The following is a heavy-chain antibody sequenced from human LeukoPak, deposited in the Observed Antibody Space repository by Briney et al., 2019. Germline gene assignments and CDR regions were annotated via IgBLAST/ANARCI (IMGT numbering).Heavy chain of an antibody. CDR2: ISSSSRYI. J-gene: IGHJ6*03. Sequence: PGGSLRLSCAASGFTFNRYSMNWVRQAPGQGLEWVSSISSSSRYIYYADSVKGRFTISRDNAKNSLYLQMNSLRSEDTAVYYCARDREEDYYMDVWGKGTTVTVSS. V-gene: IGHV3-21*01. CDR3: ARDREEDYYMDV. CDR1: GFTFNRYS.